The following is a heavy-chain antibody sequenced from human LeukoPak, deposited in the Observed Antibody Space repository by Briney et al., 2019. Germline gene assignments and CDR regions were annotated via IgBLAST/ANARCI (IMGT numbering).Heavy chain of an antibody. J-gene: IGHJ4*02. CDR3: ARAQGTTNGLLDN. CDR1: GFTFSNYA. Sequence: GGSLRLSCAASGFTFSNYAMKWVRQAPGKGLEWVSVISSSGGSTNYADSVRGRFTISRDNSKNTLYLQMTSLRVEDTAVYYCARAQGTTNGLLDNWGQGVLVTVSS. V-gene: IGHV3-23*01. D-gene: IGHD5-24*01. CDR2: ISSSGGST.